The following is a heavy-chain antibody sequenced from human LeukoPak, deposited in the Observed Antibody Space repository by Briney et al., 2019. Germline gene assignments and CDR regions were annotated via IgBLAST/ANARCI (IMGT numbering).Heavy chain of an antibody. D-gene: IGHD6-13*01. CDR1: GGSISSGSYY. CDR3: ARAYSSSSGWFDP. J-gene: IGHJ5*02. CDR2: IYTSGST. V-gene: IGHV4-61*02. Sequence: SQTLSLACTVSGGSISSGSYYWSRIRQPAGKGVEGIGRIYTSGSTNYNPSLKSRVTISVDTSKNQFSLKLSSVTAADTAVYYCARAYSSSSGWFDPWGQGTLATVSS.